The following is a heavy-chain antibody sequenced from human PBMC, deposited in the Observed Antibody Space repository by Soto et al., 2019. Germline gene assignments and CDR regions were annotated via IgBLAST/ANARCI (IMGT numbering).Heavy chain of an antibody. Sequence: EVQLLESGGGLVQPGGSLRLSCAASGFTFSSYAMSWFRQAPGKGLEWVSAISGSGGSTYYADSVRGRFTISRDNSKNTLYLQMNSLRAEDTAVYYCAKEPSNYDFWSGYSVDYWGQGTLVTVSS. V-gene: IGHV3-23*01. CDR2: ISGSGGST. CDR3: AKEPSNYDFWSGYSVDY. D-gene: IGHD3-3*01. J-gene: IGHJ4*02. CDR1: GFTFSSYA.